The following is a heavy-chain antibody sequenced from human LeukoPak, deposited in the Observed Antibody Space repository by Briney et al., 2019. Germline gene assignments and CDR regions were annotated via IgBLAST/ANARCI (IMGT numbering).Heavy chain of an antibody. CDR2: ISAYNGNT. J-gene: IGHJ3*02. Sequence: ASVKVSCKASGGTFSSYAISWVRQAPGQGLEWMGWISAYNGNTNYAQKFQGRVTMTRDTSISTAYMELSRLRSDDTAVYYCARVYYDSSGYYQNDAFDIWGQGTMVTVSS. V-gene: IGHV1-18*01. CDR1: GGTFSSYA. CDR3: ARVYYDSSGYYQNDAFDI. D-gene: IGHD3-22*01.